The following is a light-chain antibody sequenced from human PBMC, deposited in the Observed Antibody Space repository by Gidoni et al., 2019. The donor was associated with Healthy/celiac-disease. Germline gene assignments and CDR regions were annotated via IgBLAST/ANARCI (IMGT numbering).Light chain of an antibody. J-gene: IGKJ1*01. CDR2: KAS. CDR3: QRYNSYRT. CDR1: QSISSW. V-gene: IGKV1-5*03. Sequence: DNQMTQSPSTLSASVGDRVTITCRARQSISSWLAWYQQKTGKAPKLLSYKASSVESGVPSRFSGSGSGTVFTLTISSLQPYDFATYYCQRYNSYRTFGQGTKVEIK.